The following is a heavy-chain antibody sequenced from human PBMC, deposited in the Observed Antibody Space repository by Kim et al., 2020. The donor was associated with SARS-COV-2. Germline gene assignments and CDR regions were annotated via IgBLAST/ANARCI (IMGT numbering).Heavy chain of an antibody. V-gene: IGHV4-34*01. J-gene: IGHJ6*02. D-gene: IGHD2-2*01. Sequence: SETLSLTCAVYGGSFSGHYWSWIRQPPGKGLEWIGEIHQSGSTKYKPSMKSRVTISIDTSKNKFSLNLSSVAAADTGFYYCARGRAGVFPAPILGIGPHHGYFIMAVWGQGDTVTVSS. CDR1: GGSFSGHY. CDR3: ARGRAGVFPAPILGIGPHHGYFIMAV. CDR2: IHQSGST.